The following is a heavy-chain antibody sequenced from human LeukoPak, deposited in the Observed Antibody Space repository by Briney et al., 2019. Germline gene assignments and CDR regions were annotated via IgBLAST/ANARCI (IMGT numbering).Heavy chain of an antibody. CDR1: GFTFSSYE. V-gene: IGHV3-48*03. J-gene: IGHJ3*02. CDR2: ISSSGSTI. CDR3: AVDYGGKSGAFDI. D-gene: IGHD4-23*01. Sequence: AGGSLRLSCSASGFTFSSYEMNWVRQAPGKGLEWVSYISSSGSTIHYADSVKGRFTISRDNAKNSLYLQMNSLRAEDTAVYYCAVDYGGKSGAFDIWGQGTMVTVSS.